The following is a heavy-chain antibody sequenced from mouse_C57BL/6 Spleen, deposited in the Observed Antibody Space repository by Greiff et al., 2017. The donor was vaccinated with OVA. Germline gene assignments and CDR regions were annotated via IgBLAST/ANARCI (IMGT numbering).Heavy chain of an antibody. CDR1: GFTFSSYA. CDR3: ARNYYGRSYEYFDV. V-gene: IGHV5-4*03. CDR2: ISDGGSYT. D-gene: IGHD1-1*01. J-gene: IGHJ1*03. Sequence: EVKLQESGGGLVKPGGSLKLSCAASGFTFSSYAMSWVRQTPEKRLEWVATISDGGSYTYYPDNVKGRFTISRDNAKNNLYLQMSHLKSEDTAMYYGARNYYGRSYEYFDVWGTGTTVTVSS.